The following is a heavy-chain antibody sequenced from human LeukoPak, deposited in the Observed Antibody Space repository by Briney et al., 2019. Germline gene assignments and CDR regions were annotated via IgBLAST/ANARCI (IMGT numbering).Heavy chain of an antibody. J-gene: IGHJ3*02. CDR2: IYYSGST. CDR1: DGSFSNYA. V-gene: IGHV4-59*08. Sequence: SETLSLTCSVSDGSFSNYAWNWIRQPPGRGLEWIGYIYYSGSTIYNPSLGSRVTISVDTSKNQFSLKLTSVTAADTAVYYCARLKARDAFDIWGQGTMVTVSS. CDR3: ARLKARDAFDI.